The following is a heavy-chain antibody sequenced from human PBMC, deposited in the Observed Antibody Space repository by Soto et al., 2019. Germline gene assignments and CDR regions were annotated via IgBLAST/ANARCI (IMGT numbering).Heavy chain of an antibody. CDR3: ARNFMVRGVPEGYYYMDV. CDR2: MNPNSGNT. J-gene: IGHJ6*03. CDR1: GYTFTSYD. Sequence: ASVKVSCKASGYTFTSYDINWVRQATGQGLEWMGWMNPNSGNTGYAQKFQGRVTMTRNTSISTAYMELSSLRSEDTAVYYCARNFMVRGVPEGYYYMDVWGKGTTVTVSS. D-gene: IGHD3-10*01. V-gene: IGHV1-8*01.